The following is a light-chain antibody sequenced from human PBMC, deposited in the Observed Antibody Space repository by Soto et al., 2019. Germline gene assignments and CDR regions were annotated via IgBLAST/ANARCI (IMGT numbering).Light chain of an antibody. CDR1: QSVSSS. CDR3: QHRSGWPLT. CDR2: DAS. J-gene: IGKJ4*01. V-gene: IGKV3-11*01. Sequence: EIVLTQSPATLSLSPGERATLSCRASQSVSSSLAWYQQRPGQAPGPLIYDASSRATGIPARFSGSGSGTDFTLTITSLEPEDFAVYYCQHRSGWPLTFGGGTKVEI.